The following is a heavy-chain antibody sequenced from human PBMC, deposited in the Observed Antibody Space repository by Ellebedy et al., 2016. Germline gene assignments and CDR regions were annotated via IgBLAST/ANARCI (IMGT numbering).Heavy chain of an antibody. CDR2: INTGSTPV. D-gene: IGHD5-24*01. V-gene: IGHV3-48*02. Sequence: GGSLRLSXAASGFAFTNYRMNWVRQAPGKGLEWLSFINTGSTPVYYADSVKGRFTISRDNAKSSLYLQMNSLRDEDTAVYYCARARWVGTMWDYWGQGILVTVSS. CDR1: GFAFTNYR. CDR3: ARARWVGTMWDY. J-gene: IGHJ4*02.